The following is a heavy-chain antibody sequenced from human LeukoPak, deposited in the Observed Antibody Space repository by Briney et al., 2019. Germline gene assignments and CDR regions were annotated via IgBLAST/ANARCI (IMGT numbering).Heavy chain of an antibody. CDR2: TYYTGST. V-gene: IGHV4-39*07. J-gene: IGHJ3*02. D-gene: IGHD2-2*01. CDR3: ARSWYCSSTSCYHAFDI. CDR1: GDSISNSNYY. Sequence: SETLSLTCTVSGDSISNSNYYWGWIRQAPGKGLEWIGTTYYTGSTYYNPSLRSRLIISIDTSKNQFSLRVRYVTAADTAVYYCARSWYCSSTSCYHAFDIWGQGTMVTVSS.